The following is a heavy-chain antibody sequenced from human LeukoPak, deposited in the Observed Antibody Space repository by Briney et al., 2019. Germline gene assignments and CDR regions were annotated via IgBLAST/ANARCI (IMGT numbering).Heavy chain of an antibody. D-gene: IGHD3-22*01. CDR3: AKMGGHFYDSSTYDPNWFDH. CDR2: VSHSSRT. CDR1: CSSIRPNY. V-gene: IGHV4-59*01. Sequence: SEMLTFTCTVSCSSIRPNYWCWIQQAPQKVLYLISYVSHSSRTNVRPSLKSRVTISVDMSQNQISLQLISVTAADTALYYCAKMGGHFYDSSTYDPNWFDHWGQGILVTVSS. J-gene: IGHJ5*02.